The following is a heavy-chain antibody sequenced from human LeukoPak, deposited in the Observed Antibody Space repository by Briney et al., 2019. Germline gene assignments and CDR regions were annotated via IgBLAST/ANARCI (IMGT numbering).Heavy chain of an antibody. Sequence: PSETLSLTCAVSGYSISSGYYWGWIRQPPGKGLEWIGSIYHSGSTYYNPSLKSRVTISVDTSKNQFSLKLSSVTAADTAVYYCVRSPDCSGGSCYLTDGNWFDPWGQGTLVTVSS. CDR2: IYHSGST. CDR1: GYSISSGYY. V-gene: IGHV4-38-2*01. J-gene: IGHJ5*02. D-gene: IGHD2-15*01. CDR3: VRSPDCSGGSCYLTDGNWFDP.